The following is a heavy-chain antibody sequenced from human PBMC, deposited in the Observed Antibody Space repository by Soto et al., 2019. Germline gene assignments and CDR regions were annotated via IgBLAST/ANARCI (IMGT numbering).Heavy chain of an antibody. V-gene: IGHV3-23*01. CDR3: ASVYYYDSSGLYGMDV. D-gene: IGHD3-22*01. Sequence: GGSLRLSCAASGFTFSSYAMSWVRQAPGKGLEWVSATSGSGGSTYYADSVEGRFTISRDNSKNTLYLQMNSLRAEDTAVYYCASVYYYDSSGLYGMDVWGQGTTVTVSS. CDR1: GFTFSSYA. CDR2: TSGSGGST. J-gene: IGHJ6*02.